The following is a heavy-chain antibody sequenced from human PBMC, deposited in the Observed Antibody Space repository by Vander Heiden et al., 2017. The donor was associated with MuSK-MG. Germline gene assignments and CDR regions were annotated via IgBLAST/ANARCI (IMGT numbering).Heavy chain of an antibody. CDR3: ARDLWGGSYTDLDY. CDR1: GFTFSSYS. J-gene: IGHJ4*02. Sequence: EVQLVESGGGLVKPGGSLRLSCAASGFTFSSYSMNWVRQAPGKGLEWVSSISSSSSYIYYADSVKGRFTISRDNAKNSLYLQMNSLRAEDTAVYYCARDLWGGSYTDLDYWGQGTLVTVSS. CDR2: ISSSSSYI. V-gene: IGHV3-21*01. D-gene: IGHD1-26*01.